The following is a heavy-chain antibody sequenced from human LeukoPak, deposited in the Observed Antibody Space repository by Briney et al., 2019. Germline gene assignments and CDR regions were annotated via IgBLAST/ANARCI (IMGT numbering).Heavy chain of an antibody. D-gene: IGHD2-2*02. CDR2: IYPGDSDT. CDR3: ARTPYCSSTSCYRFDP. J-gene: IGHJ5*02. CDR1: GYSFTSYW. V-gene: IGHV5-51*01. Sequence: LGESLKISCKGSGYSFTSYWIGWVRQMPGKGLEWMGIIYPGDSDTRYSPSFQGQVIISADKSISTAYLQWSSLKASDTAMYYCARTPYCSSTSCYRFDPWGQGTLVTVSS.